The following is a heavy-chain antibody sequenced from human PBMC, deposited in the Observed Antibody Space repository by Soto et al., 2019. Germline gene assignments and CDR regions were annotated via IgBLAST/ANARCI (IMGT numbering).Heavy chain of an antibody. CDR2: ISNDGSIT. Sequence: GGSLRLSCEASGFIFSNYWMHWVRQTPGTGLVWVSRISNDGSITNYADSVKGRFTISRDNAKNTPYLQMNSLRAEDTAVYYCAKDLTWKQADYWGQGA. CDR3: AKDLTWKQADY. D-gene: IGHD1-1*01. V-gene: IGHV3-74*01. J-gene: IGHJ4*02. CDR1: GFIFSNYW.